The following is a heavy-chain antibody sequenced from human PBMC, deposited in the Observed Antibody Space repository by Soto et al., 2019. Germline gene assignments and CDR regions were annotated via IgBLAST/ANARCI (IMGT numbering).Heavy chain of an antibody. V-gene: IGHV4-4*02. D-gene: IGHD1-1*01. CDR3: ARVERGTATTVVDAFDI. J-gene: IGHJ3*02. Sequence: SETLSLTCAVSSGSISSSNLRSWVRQPPGKGLEWIGEISHSGGTNYNPSLKSRVTISVDKSKNQFSLKLSSVTAADTALYYCARVERGTATTVVDAFDIWGPGTMVTVSS. CDR1: SGSISSSNL. CDR2: ISHSGGT.